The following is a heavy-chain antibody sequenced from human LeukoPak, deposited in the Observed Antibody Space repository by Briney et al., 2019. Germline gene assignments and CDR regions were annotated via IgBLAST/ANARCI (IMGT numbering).Heavy chain of an antibody. Sequence: SETLSLTCTVSGGSISSYYWSWIRQPAGKGLEWIGRIYTSGTTKNNPSLKSRVTMSLDTSKNQFSLKLTSVTAADTAVYYCARDGTYCGSTSCQLGGFDPWGQGTLVTVSS. CDR2: IYTSGTT. J-gene: IGHJ5*02. CDR1: GGSISSYY. D-gene: IGHD2-2*01. V-gene: IGHV4-4*07. CDR3: ARDGTYCGSTSCQLGGFDP.